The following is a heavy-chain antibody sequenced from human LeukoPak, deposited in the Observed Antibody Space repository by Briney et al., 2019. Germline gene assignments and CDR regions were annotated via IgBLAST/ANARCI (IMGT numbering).Heavy chain of an antibody. Sequence: PGRSLRLSCAASGFTFSSYGMHWVRQAPGKGLEWVAVISYDGSNKYYADSVKGLFTISRDNSKNTLYLQMNSLTAEDTAVYYCAKDKYDILTCYANCGQGALLTVSS. CDR3: AKDKYDILTCYAN. V-gene: IGHV3-30*18. CDR1: GFTFSSYG. D-gene: IGHD3-9*01. CDR2: ISYDGSNK. J-gene: IGHJ4*02.